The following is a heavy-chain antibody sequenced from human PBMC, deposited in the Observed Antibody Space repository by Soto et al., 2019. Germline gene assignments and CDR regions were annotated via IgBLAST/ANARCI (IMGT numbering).Heavy chain of an antibody. Sequence: PSETLSLTYAVYGGSFSGYYWSWIRQPPGKGLEWIGEINHSGSTNYNPSLKSRVTISVDTSKNQFSLKLSSVTAADTAVYYCARGVYDYVWGSYRHYFDYWGQGTLVTVSS. CDR2: INHSGST. CDR1: GGSFSGYY. CDR3: ARGVYDYVWGSYRHYFDY. V-gene: IGHV4-34*01. D-gene: IGHD3-16*02. J-gene: IGHJ4*02.